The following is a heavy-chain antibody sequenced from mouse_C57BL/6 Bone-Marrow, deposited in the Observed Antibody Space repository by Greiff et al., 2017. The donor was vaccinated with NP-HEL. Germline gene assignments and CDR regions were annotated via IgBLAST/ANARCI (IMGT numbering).Heavy chain of an antibody. CDR3: ARTTVVALDY. CDR2: ISYDGSN. J-gene: IGHJ2*01. V-gene: IGHV3-6*01. D-gene: IGHD1-1*01. Sequence: VQLKQSGPGLVKPSQSLSLTCSVTGYSITSGYYWNWIRQFPGNKLEWMGYISYDGSNNYNPSLKNRISITRDTSKNQFFLKLNSVTTEDTATYYCARTTVVALDYWGQGTTLTVSS. CDR1: GYSITSGYY.